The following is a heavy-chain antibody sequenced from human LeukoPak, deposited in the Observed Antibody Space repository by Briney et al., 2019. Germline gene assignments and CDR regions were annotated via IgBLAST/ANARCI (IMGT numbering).Heavy chain of an antibody. D-gene: IGHD5-18*01. J-gene: IGHJ4*02. CDR3: AREDTAMATGFDY. CDR1: GYTLTELS. V-gene: IGHV1-24*01. Sequence: ASVKVSCKVSGYTLTELSMHWVRQAPGKGLEWMGGFDPEDGETIYAQKFQGRVTMTRDTSISTAYMELSRLRSDDTAVYYCAREDTAMATGFDYWGQGTLVTVSS. CDR2: FDPEDGET.